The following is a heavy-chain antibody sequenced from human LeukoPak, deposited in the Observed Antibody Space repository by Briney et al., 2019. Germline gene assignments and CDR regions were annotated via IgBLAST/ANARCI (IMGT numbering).Heavy chain of an antibody. CDR3: ARVSAGSFDY. CDR1: GGSFSGYY. Sequence: SETLSLTCAVYGGSFSGYYWSWIRQPPGKGLEWIGSIYYSGSTYYNPSLKSRVTISVDTSKNQFSLKLSSVTAADTAVYYCARVSAGSFDYWGQGTLVTVSS. V-gene: IGHV4-34*01. CDR2: IYYSGST. D-gene: IGHD6-13*01. J-gene: IGHJ4*02.